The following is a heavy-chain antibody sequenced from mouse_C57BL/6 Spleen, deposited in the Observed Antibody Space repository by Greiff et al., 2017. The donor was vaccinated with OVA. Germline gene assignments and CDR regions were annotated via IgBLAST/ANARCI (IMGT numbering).Heavy chain of an antibody. J-gene: IGHJ4*01. CDR3: ARWDGYPYYYAMDY. CDR1: GYTFTSYG. CDR2: IYPRSGNT. D-gene: IGHD2-3*01. Sequence: QVQLQQSGAELARPGASVKLSCKASGYTFTSYGLSWVKQRTGQGLEWIGEIYPRSGNTYYNEKFKGKATLTADKSSSTAYMELRSLTSEDSAVYFCARWDGYPYYYAMDYWGQGTSVTVSS. V-gene: IGHV1-81*01.